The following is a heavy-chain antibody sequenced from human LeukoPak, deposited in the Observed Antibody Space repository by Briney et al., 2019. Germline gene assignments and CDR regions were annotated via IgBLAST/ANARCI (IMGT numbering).Heavy chain of an antibody. D-gene: IGHD3-10*01. V-gene: IGHV3-23*01. Sequence: PGGSLPLSCPASVFTFSSYAMSWVRQPAGRGREWVWGISGSGGSTYFADSVKGRFTISGDNSKNTLYLQMSSLRAEDTAVYYCAKGFGELPYYFDYWGQGTLVTVSS. CDR2: ISGSGGST. CDR3: AKGFGELPYYFDY. CDR1: VFTFSSYA. J-gene: IGHJ4*02.